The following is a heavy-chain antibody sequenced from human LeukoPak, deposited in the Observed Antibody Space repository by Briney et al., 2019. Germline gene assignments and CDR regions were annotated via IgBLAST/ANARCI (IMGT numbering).Heavy chain of an antibody. Sequence: GGPLRLSCAASGFTFSTISMNWVRQAPGKGLEWVSYISSSGSTIYYADFVEGRFTISRDNAENSLFLQMNSLRDEDTGVYYCARKDYGSGSHDYWGQGTLVTVSS. J-gene: IGHJ4*02. CDR1: GFTFSTIS. CDR3: ARKDYGSGSHDY. CDR2: ISSSGSTI. V-gene: IGHV3-48*02. D-gene: IGHD3-10*01.